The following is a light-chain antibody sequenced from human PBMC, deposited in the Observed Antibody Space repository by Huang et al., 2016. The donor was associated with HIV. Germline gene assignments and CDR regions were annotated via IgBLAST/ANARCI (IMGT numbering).Light chain of an antibody. V-gene: IGKV3-11*01. J-gene: IGKJ1*01. CDR1: QTVSTS. Sequence: EVVLTQSPATLSLSPGERATLSCRASQTVSTSLAWFQQRPGQAPRLLIYDASNRVTGNPARFSGSGSGTDFTRTISSLEPEDFSTYYCQQRSDRPPWTFGQGTKVEFK. CDR3: QQRSDRPPWT. CDR2: DAS.